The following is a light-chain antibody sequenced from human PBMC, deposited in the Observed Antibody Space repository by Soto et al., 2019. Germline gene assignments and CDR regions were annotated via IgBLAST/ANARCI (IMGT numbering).Light chain of an antibody. V-gene: IGLV2-14*01. J-gene: IGLJ1*01. CDR2: DVG. CDR1: SSDVGGYNY. CDR3: SSYTSTSTLYV. Sequence: QSALTQPASVSGSPGQSITISCTGTSSDVGGYNYVSWYQQYPGKAPKLMIYDVGNRPSGVSNRFSGSKSGYTASLTISGLQADDEADYYCSSYTSTSTLYVFGTGTKVTVL.